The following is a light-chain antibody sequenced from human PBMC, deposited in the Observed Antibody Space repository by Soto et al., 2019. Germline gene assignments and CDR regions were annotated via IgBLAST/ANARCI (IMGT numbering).Light chain of an antibody. V-gene: IGKV3-15*01. Sequence: EMMLTQSPGTLSLSPGERATLSCRASQSVSRNLAWYQPKPGQAPRLIIYGASTRANGIPARFSGSGSGTELTLTLSSLQSEDFAVYYCQQYNNWPTMTFGQGTKVDIK. CDR3: QQYNNWPTMT. CDR2: GAS. CDR1: QSVSRN. J-gene: IGKJ1*01.